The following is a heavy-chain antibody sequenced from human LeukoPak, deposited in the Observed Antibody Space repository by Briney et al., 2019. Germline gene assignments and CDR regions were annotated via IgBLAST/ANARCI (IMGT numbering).Heavy chain of an antibody. Sequence: ASVKVSCKASGYTFTGYYMHWVRQAPGQGLEWMGWINPNSGGTNYAQKFQGRVTMTRDTSISTAYMELSSLRSEDTAVYYCATVSSGWYDPREGVWFDPWGQGTLVTVSS. D-gene: IGHD6-19*01. CDR1: GYTFTGYY. CDR2: INPNSGGT. J-gene: IGHJ5*02. V-gene: IGHV1-2*02. CDR3: ATVSSGWYDPREGVWFDP.